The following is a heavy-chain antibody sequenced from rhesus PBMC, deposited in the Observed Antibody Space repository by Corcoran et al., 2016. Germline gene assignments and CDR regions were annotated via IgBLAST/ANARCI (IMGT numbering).Heavy chain of an antibody. J-gene: IGHJ5-1*01. CDR1: GYTFTDYY. D-gene: IGHD1-14*01. CDR2: INPKTGGT. V-gene: IGHV1-138*01. CDR3: VAGTKNRFDV. Sequence: QVQLVQSGAEVKKPGSSVKVSCKASGYTFTDYYIHWVRQAPGQGLEWMGEINPKTGGTNYAQKFQGRVTMTRDTSTSTAYMELSSLRSEDTAVYYCVAGTKNRFDVWGPGVLVTVSS.